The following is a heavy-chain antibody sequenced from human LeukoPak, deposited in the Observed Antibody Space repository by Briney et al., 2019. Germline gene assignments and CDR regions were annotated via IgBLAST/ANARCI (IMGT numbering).Heavy chain of an antibody. CDR3: AADGYNYSDY. J-gene: IGHJ4*02. CDR1: GYTVSDNY. Sequence: PGGSLRLSCAASGYTVSDNYMSWIRQAPGKGLEWVSLIYAGGSTYYADSVKGRFTISRDNSKNTLFLQMDSLRHDDTAIYYCAADGYNYSDYWGQGTLVTVSS. CDR2: IYAGGST. V-gene: IGHV3-53*01. D-gene: IGHD5-24*01.